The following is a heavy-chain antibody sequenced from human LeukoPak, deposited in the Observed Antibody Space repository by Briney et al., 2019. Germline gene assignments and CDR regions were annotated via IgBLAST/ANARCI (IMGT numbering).Heavy chain of an antibody. CDR1: GGTFSSYA. CDR3: ARERDYYDSSGYTVVGYFDY. J-gene: IGHJ4*02. D-gene: IGHD3-22*01. CDR2: IIPIFGTA. V-gene: IGHV1-69*13. Sequence: SVKVSFKASGGTFSSYAISWVRQAPGQGLEWMGGIIPIFGTANYAQKFQGRVTITADESTSTAYMELSSLRSEDTAVYYCARERDYYDSSGYTVVGYFDYWGQGTLVTVSS.